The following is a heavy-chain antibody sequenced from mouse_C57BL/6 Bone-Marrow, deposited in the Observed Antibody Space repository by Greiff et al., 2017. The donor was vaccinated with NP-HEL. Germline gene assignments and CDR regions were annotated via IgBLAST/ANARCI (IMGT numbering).Heavy chain of an antibody. D-gene: IGHD1-1*01. CDR1: GFTFSSYA. Sequence: EVMLVESGGGLVKPGGSLKLSCAASGFTFSSYAMSWVRQTPEKRLEWVATISDGGSYTYYPDNVKGRFTISRDTAKNNLYLQMSHLKSEDTAMYYCARDVTVVATDYAMDYWGQGTSVTVSS. CDR3: ARDVTVVATDYAMDY. V-gene: IGHV5-4*01. CDR2: ISDGGSYT. J-gene: IGHJ4*01.